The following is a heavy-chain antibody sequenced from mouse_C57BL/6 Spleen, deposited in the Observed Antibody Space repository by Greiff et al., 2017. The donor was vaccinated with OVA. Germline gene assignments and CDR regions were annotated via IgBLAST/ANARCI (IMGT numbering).Heavy chain of an antibody. CDR3: ARRRLRRGGFFDY. J-gene: IGHJ2*01. D-gene: IGHD2-4*01. CDR1: GYTFTDYN. V-gene: IGHV1-18*01. Sequence: EVQLQQSGPELVKPGASVKLPCKASGYTFTDYNMDWVKQSHGKSLEWIGDINPNNGGTIYNQKFKGKATLTVDKSSSTAYMELRSLTSEDTAVYYCARRRLRRGGFFDYWGQGTTLTVSS. CDR2: INPNNGGT.